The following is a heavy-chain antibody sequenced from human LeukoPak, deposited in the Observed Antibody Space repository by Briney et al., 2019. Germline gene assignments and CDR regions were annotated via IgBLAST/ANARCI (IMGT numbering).Heavy chain of an antibody. CDR1: GYTFTSYY. CDR2: INPSGGST. Sequence: ASVKVSCKASGYTFTSYYMHWVRQAPGQGLEWMGIINPSGGSTSYAQKFQGRVTMTRDTCTSTVYMELSSLRSEDTAVYYCARVGYYYDSSGYYGAFDIWGQGTMVTVSS. CDR3: ARVGYYYDSSGYYGAFDI. V-gene: IGHV1-46*03. J-gene: IGHJ3*02. D-gene: IGHD3-22*01.